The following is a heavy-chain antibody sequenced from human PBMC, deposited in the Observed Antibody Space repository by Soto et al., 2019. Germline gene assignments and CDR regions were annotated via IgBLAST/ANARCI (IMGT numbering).Heavy chain of an antibody. J-gene: IGHJ1*01. CDR2: MKPDGSDT. CDR3: ALGGYCSGGGCLYQH. Sequence: VQLVESGGDLAQLGGSLRLSCAASGFTFSAYWMNWVRQVPGKGLEWVASMKPDGSDTFYADSVKGRFSISRDNAQRSLFLQMNDLRVDDTALYYCALGGYCSGGGCLYQHWGQGTPLTVSA. D-gene: IGHD2-15*01. CDR1: GFTFSAYW. V-gene: IGHV3-7*03.